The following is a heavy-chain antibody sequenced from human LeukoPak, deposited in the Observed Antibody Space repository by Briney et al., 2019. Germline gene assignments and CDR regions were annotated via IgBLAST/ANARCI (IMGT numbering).Heavy chain of an antibody. D-gene: IGHD4-11*01. CDR1: GGSFSGYY. J-gene: IGHJ6*03. CDR3: ARLKTYSNYYYYYYYMDV. Sequence: SETLSLTCAVYGGSFSGYYWSWIRQPPGKGLEWIGEINHSGSTNYNPSLKSRVTISVDTSKNQFSLKLSSVTAADTAVYYCARLKTYSNYYYYYYYMDVWGKGTTVTVSS. CDR2: INHSGST. V-gene: IGHV4-34*01.